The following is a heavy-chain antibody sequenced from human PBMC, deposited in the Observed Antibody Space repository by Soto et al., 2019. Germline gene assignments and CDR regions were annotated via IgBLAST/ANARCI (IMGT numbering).Heavy chain of an antibody. J-gene: IGHJ6*02. CDR2: MNPNSGKT. CDR1: GYTFTSYD. CDR3: ARGETGYSSGWNLAWYYYGMDV. V-gene: IGHV1-8*01. D-gene: IGHD6-19*01. Sequence: GASVKVSCKASGYTFTSYDINWVRQATGQGLEWMGWMNPNSGKTGYAQKFQGRVTMTSNTSISTVYMELSSLRSEDTGVYYCARGETGYSSGWNLAWYYYGMDVWGQGTTVTVSS.